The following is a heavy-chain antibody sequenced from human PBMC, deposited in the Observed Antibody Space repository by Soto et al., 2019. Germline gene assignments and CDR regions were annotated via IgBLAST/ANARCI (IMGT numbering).Heavy chain of an antibody. Sequence: EVQLVESGGGLVQPGGSLRLSCAASGFTFSSYSMNWVRQAPGKGLEWVSYISSSSSTIYYAESVKGRFTISRDNAKNSLYMEINSQRAEITAVDYWARDFRSHGFWCGYWGWFDPWGQGPLVPGS. J-gene: IGHJ5*02. CDR2: ISSSSSTI. CDR1: GFTFSSYS. V-gene: IGHV3-48*01. CDR3: ARDFRSHGFWCGYWGWFDP. D-gene: IGHD3-3*01.